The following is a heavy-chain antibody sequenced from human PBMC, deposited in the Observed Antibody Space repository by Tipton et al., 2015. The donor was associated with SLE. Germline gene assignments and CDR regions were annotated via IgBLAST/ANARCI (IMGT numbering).Heavy chain of an antibody. J-gene: IGHJ2*01. D-gene: IGHD6-19*01. V-gene: IGHV4-59*11. Sequence: TLSLTCSVSGGSTSSHYWTWIRQPPGKGLEWIGYIYYSGTTNYNPSLKRRVTISVDTSKNQFSLKLTSVTAADTAVYYCARRRGWRYWYFDLWGRGTLVTVSS. CDR2: IYYSGTT. CDR1: GGSTSSHY. CDR3: ARRRGWRYWYFDL.